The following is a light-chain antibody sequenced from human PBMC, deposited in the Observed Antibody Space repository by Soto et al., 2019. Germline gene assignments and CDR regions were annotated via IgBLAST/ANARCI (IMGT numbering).Light chain of an antibody. Sequence: EIVLTQSPGTLSLSPGERATLSCRASQSVSSNYLAWYQQKPGQTPRLLIYGASSRATGIPDRFSGSGSGTDFTLAIRRLEPEHLAVYYCQQYGSSPYSLGQGSKLEIK. CDR1: QSVSSNY. V-gene: IGKV3-20*01. J-gene: IGKJ2*03. CDR3: QQYGSSPYS. CDR2: GAS.